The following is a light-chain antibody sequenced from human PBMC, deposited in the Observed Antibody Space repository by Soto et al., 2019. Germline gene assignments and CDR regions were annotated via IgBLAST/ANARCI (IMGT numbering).Light chain of an antibody. V-gene: IGKV3-15*01. CDR3: QHYNNWPPWT. J-gene: IGKJ1*01. CDR1: HSVSSSY. CDR2: GAS. Sequence: EIGLTQSPGTLSFSPGERATLSCRASHSVSSSYLAWYQQKPGQAPRLLIYGASTRAPGIPARFSGSGSETEFTLTISSLQSEDFAVYYCQHYNNWPPWTFGQGTKVDIK.